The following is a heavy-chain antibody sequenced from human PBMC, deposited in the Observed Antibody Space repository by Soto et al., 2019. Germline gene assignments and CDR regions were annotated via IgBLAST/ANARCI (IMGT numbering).Heavy chain of an antibody. CDR1: GGSFSGYY. CDR2: INHSGST. CDR3: ARGQSSLLLDC. Sequence: SETLSLTCAVYGGSFSGYYWSWIRQPPGKGLEWIGEINHSGSTNYNPSLKSRVTISVDTSKNQFSLKLSSVTAADTAVYYCARGQSSLLLDCSGQGVLVTVST. J-gene: IGHJ4*02. D-gene: IGHD2-8*02. V-gene: IGHV4-34*01.